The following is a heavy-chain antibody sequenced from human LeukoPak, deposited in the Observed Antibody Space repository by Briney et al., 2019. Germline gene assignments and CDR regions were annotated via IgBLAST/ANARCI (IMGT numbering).Heavy chain of an antibody. CDR2: INSEGSST. V-gene: IGHV3-74*01. J-gene: IGHJ5*01. CDR3: ARDPAPQGWFDS. Sequence: GMSLRLSCAASGFTLSTYWMHWVRQAPGKGLVWVSRINSEGSSTTYADSVKGRFTISRDNAKNILYLQMNSLRAEDTAVYHCARDPAPQGWFDSWGQGTLVTVSS. CDR1: GFTLSTYW.